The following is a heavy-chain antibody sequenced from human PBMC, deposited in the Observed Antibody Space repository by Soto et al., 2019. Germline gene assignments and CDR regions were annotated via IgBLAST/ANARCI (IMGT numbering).Heavy chain of an antibody. CDR1: GGSFSGYC. J-gene: IGHJ5*02. CDR3: AREETAVAQNWFDP. V-gene: IGHV4-34*01. CDR2: INHSGST. Sequence: LEILSLTCAVYGGSFSGYCWSWIRQPPGKGLEWIGEINHSGSTNYNPSLKSRVTVSVDTSKNQFSLKLSSVTAADTAVYYCAREETAVAQNWFDPWGQGTLVTVSS. D-gene: IGHD6-19*01.